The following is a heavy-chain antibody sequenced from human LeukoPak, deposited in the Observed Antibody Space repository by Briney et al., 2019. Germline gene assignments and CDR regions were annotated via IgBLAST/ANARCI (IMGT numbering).Heavy chain of an antibody. D-gene: IGHD3-22*01. V-gene: IGHV1-46*01. CDR2: INPSGGST. CDR1: GYTFTSYY. CDR3: ARDGRVGRSGYYVDY. J-gene: IGHJ4*02. Sequence: ASVKVSCKASGYTFTSYYMHWVRQAPGQGLEWMGIINPSGGSTSYAQKFQGRVTMTRDMSTSTVYMELSSLRSEDTAVYYCARDGRVGRSGYYVDYWGQGTLVTVSS.